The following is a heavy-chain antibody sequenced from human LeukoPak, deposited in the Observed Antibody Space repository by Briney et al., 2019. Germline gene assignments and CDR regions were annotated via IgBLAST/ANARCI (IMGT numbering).Heavy chain of an antibody. Sequence: GESLKISCKGSGFSFTSYWIGWVRQMPVKGLEWMGSIYPGDSDTKYSPSFQGQVTISVDKSTNTAYLQWKSLKASDTAMYYCARGDVVRGVSWFDSWGQGALVTVSS. CDR3: ARGDVVRGVSWFDS. D-gene: IGHD2-21*02. J-gene: IGHJ5*01. V-gene: IGHV5-51*01. CDR2: IYPGDSDT. CDR1: GFSFTSYW.